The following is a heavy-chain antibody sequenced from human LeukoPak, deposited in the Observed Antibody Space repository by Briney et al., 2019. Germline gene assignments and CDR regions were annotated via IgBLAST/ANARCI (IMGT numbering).Heavy chain of an antibody. CDR1: GFTFSSYG. CDR2: IWYGGSNK. D-gene: IGHD1-26*01. Sequence: GGSLRLSYAASGFTFSSYGMHWVRQAPGKGLEWVAVIWYGGSNKYYADSVKGRFTISRDNSKNTLYLQMNSLRAEDTAVYYCAKDRSGSYCLDYWGQGTLVTVSS. J-gene: IGHJ4*02. CDR3: AKDRSGSYCLDY. V-gene: IGHV3-30*02.